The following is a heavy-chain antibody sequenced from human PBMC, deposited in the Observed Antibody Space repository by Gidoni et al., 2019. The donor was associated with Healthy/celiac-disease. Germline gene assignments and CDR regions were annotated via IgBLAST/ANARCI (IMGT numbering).Heavy chain of an antibody. V-gene: IGHV1-69*06. Sequence: QGQLVQSGAEGRKPGSSVKVSCQASGGPFSSYAISWVRQATGQVIEWMGGIIPIFGTANYAQKFQGRVTITADKSTSTAYMELSSLRSEDTAVYYCARAAYDSSGYYWTWGQGTLVTVSS. CDR3: ARAAYDSSGYYWT. J-gene: IGHJ4*02. CDR2: IIPIFGTA. CDR1: GGPFSSYA. D-gene: IGHD3-22*01.